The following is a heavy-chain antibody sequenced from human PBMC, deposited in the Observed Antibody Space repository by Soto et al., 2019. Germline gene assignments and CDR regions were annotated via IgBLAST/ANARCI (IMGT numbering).Heavy chain of an antibody. CDR2: ISSSSSYT. CDR3: ARERKYYYGSGVREYYGMDV. J-gene: IGHJ6*02. V-gene: IGHV3-11*06. CDR1: GFTFSDYY. Sequence: QVQLVESGGGLVKPGGSLRLSCAASGFTFSDYYMSWIRQAPGKGLEWVSYISSSSSYTNYADSVKGRFTISRDNAKNSLYLQMNSLRAEDTAVYYCARERKYYYGSGVREYYGMDVWGQGTTVTVSS. D-gene: IGHD3-10*01.